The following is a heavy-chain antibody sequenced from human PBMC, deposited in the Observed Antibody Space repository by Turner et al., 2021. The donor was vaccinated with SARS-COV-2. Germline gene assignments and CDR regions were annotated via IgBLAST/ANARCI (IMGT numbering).Heavy chain of an antibody. V-gene: IGHV4-39*01. Sequence: QLQLQETGPGLVKPSRTLSLTCTIPGGSITSSSYYWGWSRQPPGKGLEWIGRGYDMGDTYYNPSLRSRVTISEDTAKNQFSLKLSSVTAADTAVYYCARHHALLWCGDRNWFDPWGQGTLVTVSS. D-gene: IGHD3-10*01. CDR3: ARHHALLWCGDRNWFDP. CDR2: GYDMGDT. J-gene: IGHJ5*02. CDR1: GGSITSSSYY.